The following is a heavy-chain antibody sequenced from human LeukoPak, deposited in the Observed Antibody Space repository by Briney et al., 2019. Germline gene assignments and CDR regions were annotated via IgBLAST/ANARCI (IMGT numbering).Heavy chain of an antibody. CDR2: IYYSGST. CDR1: GGSISSSSYY. CDR3: AREGYSSTSSMDY. V-gene: IGHV4-39*07. J-gene: IGHJ4*02. Sequence: SETLSLTCTVSGGSISSSSYYWGWIRQPPGKGLEWIGSIYYSGSTYYNPSLKSRVTISVDTSKNQFSLKLSSVTAADTAVHYCAREGYSSTSSMDYWGQGTLVTVSS. D-gene: IGHD6-13*01.